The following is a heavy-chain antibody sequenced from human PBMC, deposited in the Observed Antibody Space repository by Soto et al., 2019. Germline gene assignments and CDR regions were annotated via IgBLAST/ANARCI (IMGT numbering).Heavy chain of an antibody. J-gene: IGHJ6*02. V-gene: IGHV1-69*01. CDR3: ARDFFPNGVYYYYYGMDV. D-gene: IGHD2-8*01. CDR2: IIPIFGTA. Sequence: QVQLVQSGAEVKKPGSSVKVSCKASGGTFSSYAISWVRQAPGQGLEWMGGIIPIFGTANYAQKFQGRVTITADESTSTAYMELSSLRSEDTAVYYCARDFFPNGVYYYYYGMDVWGQGTTVTVSS. CDR1: GGTFSSYA.